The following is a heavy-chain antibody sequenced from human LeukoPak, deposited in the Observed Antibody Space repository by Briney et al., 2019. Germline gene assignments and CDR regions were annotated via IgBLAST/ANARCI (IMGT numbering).Heavy chain of an antibody. CDR2: INQSGST. V-gene: IGHV4-34*01. Sequence: SETQSLTCAVYGGSFSGYQWSWIRQPPGNGLEWIGEINQSGSTNYNPSLKSRVTMSVDTSKTQFSLKLNSVTAADTAVYYCARGRSSYLYIAATTKYFDYWGQGTLVTVSS. D-gene: IGHD5-12*01. CDR3: ARGRSSYLYIAATTKYFDY. J-gene: IGHJ4*02. CDR1: GGSFSGYQ.